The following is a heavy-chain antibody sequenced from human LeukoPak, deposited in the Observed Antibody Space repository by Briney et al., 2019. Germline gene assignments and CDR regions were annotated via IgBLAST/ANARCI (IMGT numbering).Heavy chain of an antibody. J-gene: IGHJ4*02. D-gene: IGHD3-10*01. CDR3: AKDVLWFGEDSGHYFEY. Sequence: GGSLRLSCAASGFTFSSYAMSWVRQAPGKGLEWVSAISGSGGSTYYADSVKGRFTISRDNSKNTLYLQMNSLRAEDTAVYYCAKDVLWFGEDSGHYFEYWGQGTQVTVSS. V-gene: IGHV3-23*01. CDR2: ISGSGGST. CDR1: GFTFSSYA.